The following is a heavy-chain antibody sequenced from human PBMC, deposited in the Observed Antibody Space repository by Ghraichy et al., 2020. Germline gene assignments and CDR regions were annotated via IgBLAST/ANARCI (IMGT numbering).Heavy chain of an antibody. J-gene: IGHJ4*02. CDR3: TRDLGIY. CDR1: GFTFSSYT. CDR2: LSSGSSFI. Sequence: GGSLRLSCAASGFTFSSYTMNWVRQAPGKGLEWVSSLSSGSSFIYYADSVKGRFTISRDNAKNSLYLQMNSLRAEDTAVYYCTRDLGIYWGLGTLVTVSS. V-gene: IGHV3-21*01.